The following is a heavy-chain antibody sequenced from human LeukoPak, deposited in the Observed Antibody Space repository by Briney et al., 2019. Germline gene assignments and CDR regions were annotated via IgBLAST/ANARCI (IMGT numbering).Heavy chain of an antibody. CDR3: ARGPFSVVGTTDFDH. J-gene: IGHJ4*02. D-gene: IGHD5-12*01. CDR1: RFTFSSYG. V-gene: IGHV3-30*02. CDR2: IRYDGGKK. Sequence: GGSLRLSCAASRFTFSSYGMHWVRQAPGKGLEWVAFIRYDGGKKYYADSVKGRFTISRDNAKNALFLQMNSLRPEDTAVYYCARGPFSVVGTTDFDHWGQGTLVTVSS.